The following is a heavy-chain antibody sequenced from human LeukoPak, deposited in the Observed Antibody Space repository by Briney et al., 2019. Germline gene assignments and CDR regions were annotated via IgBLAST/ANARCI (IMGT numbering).Heavy chain of an antibody. J-gene: IGHJ4*02. D-gene: IGHD6-19*01. CDR1: GYTFTSYG. Sequence: EASVKVSCKASGYTFTSYGISWVRQAPGQGLEWMGWISAYNGNTNYAQKLQGRVTMTTDTSTSTAYMELRSLRSDDTAVHYCARDQRSGWYPKRTQLDYWGQGTLVTVSS. CDR2: ISAYNGNT. V-gene: IGHV1-18*01. CDR3: ARDQRSGWYPKRTQLDY.